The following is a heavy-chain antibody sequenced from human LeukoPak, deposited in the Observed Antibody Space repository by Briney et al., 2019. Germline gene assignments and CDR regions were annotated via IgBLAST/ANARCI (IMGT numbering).Heavy chain of an antibody. D-gene: IGHD6-19*01. J-gene: IGHJ4*02. CDR3: ARSIAVAGDFDY. Sequence: SQTLSLTCAVSGDSFSSNSAAWNWIRQSPSRGLEWLGRTYYRSKWYTEYAVSVKSRITINPDTSKNQFSLQLSSVNPEDTAVYYCARSIAVAGDFDYWGQGTLVTVSS. CDR1: GDSFSSNSAA. V-gene: IGHV6-1*01. CDR2: TYYRSKWYT.